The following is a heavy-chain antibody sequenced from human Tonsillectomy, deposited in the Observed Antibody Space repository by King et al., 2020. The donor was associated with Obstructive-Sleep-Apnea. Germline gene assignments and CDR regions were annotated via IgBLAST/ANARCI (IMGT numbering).Heavy chain of an antibody. CDR2: IYYSGCT. CDR3: ARDRGMTTVTYYFDY. J-gene: IGHJ4*02. Sequence: QLQESGPGLGKPSETLSLTCTVSCGSISSSSYYWGWIRQPPGKGLEWIGSIYYSGCTYYHPSLKMRGTISVDTSKNQFSLKLSSVTAADTAVYYCARDRGMTTVTYYFDYWGQGTLVTVSS. D-gene: IGHD4-17*01. CDR1: CGSISSSSYY. V-gene: IGHV4-39*07.